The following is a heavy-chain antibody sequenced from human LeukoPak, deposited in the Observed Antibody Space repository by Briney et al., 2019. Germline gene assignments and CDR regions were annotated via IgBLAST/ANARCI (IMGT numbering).Heavy chain of an antibody. CDR1: GGTFSSYT. J-gene: IGHJ4*02. Sequence: SVKVSCKASGGTFSSYTISRVRQAPGQGLEWMGRIIPILGIANYAQKFQGRVTITADKSTSTAYMELSSLRSEDTAVYYCARKSGYCTNGVCYHYFDYWGQGTLVTVSS. D-gene: IGHD2-8*01. V-gene: IGHV1-69*02. CDR2: IIPILGIA. CDR3: ARKSGYCTNGVCYHYFDY.